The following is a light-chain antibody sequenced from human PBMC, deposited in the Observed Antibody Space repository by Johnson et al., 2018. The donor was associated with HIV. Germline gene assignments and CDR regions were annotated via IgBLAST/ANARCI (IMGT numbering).Light chain of an antibody. CDR3: GTWDSSLSTGGV. CDR1: SSDIGNYS. Sequence: QSVLTQPPSVSAAPGQKVTISCSGSSSDIGNYSVSWYQQLPGTAPKLLIYENNKRPSGIPDRFSGSKSGTSATLGITGLQTGDEADYYCGTWDSSLSTGGVFGTGTKVTVL. J-gene: IGLJ1*01. CDR2: ENN. V-gene: IGLV1-51*02.